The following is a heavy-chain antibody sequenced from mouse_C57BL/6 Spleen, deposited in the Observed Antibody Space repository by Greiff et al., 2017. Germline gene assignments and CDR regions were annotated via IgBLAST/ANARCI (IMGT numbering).Heavy chain of an antibody. J-gene: IGHJ2*01. Sequence: EVMLVESGGGLVKPGGSLKLSCAASGFTFSSYAMSWVRQTPEKRLEWVATISDGGSYTYYPDNVKGRFTISRDNAKNNLYLQMSHLKSEDTAMYYCARDEGIVANFGYWGQGTTLTVSS. CDR2: ISDGGSYT. CDR1: GFTFSSYA. V-gene: IGHV5-4*01. D-gene: IGHD1-1*01. CDR3: ARDEGIVANFGY.